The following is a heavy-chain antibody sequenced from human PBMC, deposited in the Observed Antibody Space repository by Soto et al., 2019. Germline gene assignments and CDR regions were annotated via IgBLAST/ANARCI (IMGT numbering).Heavy chain of an antibody. J-gene: IGHJ6*03. Sequence: QVQLQESGPGLVKPSETLTLTCSVSGGSISSYYWSWIRQPPGKGLEWIGSIYYSGSTKYDPSLKSRLTISVDTSNNQFSLKLSSVTAADTAVYYCARVPTYCSGDTCYDPEYYYYYMDVWGKGTTVTVSS. V-gene: IGHV4-59*01. CDR2: IYYSGST. CDR1: GGSISSYY. D-gene: IGHD2-15*01. CDR3: ARVPTYCSGDTCYDPEYYYYYMDV.